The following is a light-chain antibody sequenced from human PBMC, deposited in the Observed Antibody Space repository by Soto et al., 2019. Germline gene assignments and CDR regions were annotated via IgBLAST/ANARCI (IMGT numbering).Light chain of an antibody. CDR2: KAS. CDR3: QQYESYPYT. V-gene: IGKV1-5*03. J-gene: IGKJ2*01. Sequence: DIQMTQSPSTLSASVGDRVTITCRASQSISSWLAWYQQKPGKAPKLLIYKASSLESGVPSRFSGSGSGTAFTLTISSLQPDDFATYYCQQYESYPYTFGQGTKLEIK. CDR1: QSISSW.